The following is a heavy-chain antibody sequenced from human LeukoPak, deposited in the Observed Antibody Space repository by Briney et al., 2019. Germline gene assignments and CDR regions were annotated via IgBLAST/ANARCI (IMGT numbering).Heavy chain of an antibody. CDR1: GGSFSGYY. CDR3: AREADILTGYHSTTDAFDI. Sequence: PSETLSLTCAVYGGSFSGYYWSWIRQPPGKGLEWMGEMNHSGSTNYYQSLKSRITISVDTSKNHFSLKLSSVTAADTAVYYCAREADILTGYHSTTDAFDIWGQGTMVTVSS. J-gene: IGHJ3*02. D-gene: IGHD3-9*01. CDR2: MNHSGST. V-gene: IGHV4-34*01.